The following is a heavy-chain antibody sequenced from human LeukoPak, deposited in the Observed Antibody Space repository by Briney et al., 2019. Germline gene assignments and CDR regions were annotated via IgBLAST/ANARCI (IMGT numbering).Heavy chain of an antibody. V-gene: IGHV3-74*01. CDR3: ASGDYGSGWYLDY. D-gene: IGHD6-19*01. CDR2: INPDGSST. Sequence: GGSLRLSCATSGFTFSTYWIHWVRQAPGKGLVWVSRINPDGSSTNYADSVKGRFTISRDNAKNTLYLQMNSLRAEDTAVYYCASGDYGSGWYLDYWGQGTLVTVSS. J-gene: IGHJ4*02. CDR1: GFTFSTYW.